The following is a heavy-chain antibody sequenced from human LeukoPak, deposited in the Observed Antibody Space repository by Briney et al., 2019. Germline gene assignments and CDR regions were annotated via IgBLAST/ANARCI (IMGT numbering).Heavy chain of an antibody. V-gene: IGHV5-51*01. J-gene: IGHJ4*02. CDR2: VYPGDSDT. CDR3: ARQAGSRSMQLGN. D-gene: IGHD2-8*01. Sequence: RGESLKISCKGSGYSFTTYWIGWVRQMPGKGLEWMGIVYPGDSDTRYSPSFQGQVTISADKSISTAYLQWSSLKASDTAMYYCARQAGSRSMQLGNWGQGTLVTVSS. CDR1: GYSFTTYW.